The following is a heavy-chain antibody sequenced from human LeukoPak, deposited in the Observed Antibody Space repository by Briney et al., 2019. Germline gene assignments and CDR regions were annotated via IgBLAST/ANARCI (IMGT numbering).Heavy chain of an antibody. CDR3: ARGVTREYQLPFPYYYYMDV. CDR1: GFTFSSYA. J-gene: IGHJ6*03. V-gene: IGHV3-64*01. Sequence: GGSLRLSCAASGFTFSSYAMHWVRQAPGKGLEYVSAISSNGGSTYYANSVKGRFTISRDNSKNTLYLQMGSLRAEDMAVYYCARGVTREYQLPFPYYYYMDVWGKGTTVTVSS. CDR2: ISSNGGST. D-gene: IGHD2-2*01.